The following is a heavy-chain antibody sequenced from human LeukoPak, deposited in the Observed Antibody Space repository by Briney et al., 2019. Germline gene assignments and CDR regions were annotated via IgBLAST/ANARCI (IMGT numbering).Heavy chain of an antibody. D-gene: IGHD2-8*02. Sequence: ASVQVSCKASGYTFTGNYIQWVRQAPGQGNEWIGWINPKSGATSSAREFQGRVTMTRDTSIRTAYMELSRLRSDDTAVYYCARGNVESIGDICYKRGNWFDPWGQGTLVTVSS. CDR1: GYTFTGNY. J-gene: IGHJ5*02. V-gene: IGHV1-2*02. CDR2: INPKSGAT. CDR3: ARGNVESIGDICYKRGNWFDP.